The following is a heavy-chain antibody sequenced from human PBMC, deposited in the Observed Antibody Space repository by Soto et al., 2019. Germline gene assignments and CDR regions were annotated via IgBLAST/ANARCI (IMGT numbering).Heavy chain of an antibody. Sequence: SETLSLTCGVYGGSFSGYYWSWIRQPPGKGLEWIGEINHSGSTNYNPSLKSRVIISLDTSKIQFSLKLSSVTAADTAGYYCARGGRGLGGSSYVDWGRGPRVPVSS. CDR3: ARGGRGLGGSSYVD. CDR2: INHSGST. V-gene: IGHV4-34*01. CDR1: GGSFSGYY. J-gene: IGHJ4*02. D-gene: IGHD6-6*01.